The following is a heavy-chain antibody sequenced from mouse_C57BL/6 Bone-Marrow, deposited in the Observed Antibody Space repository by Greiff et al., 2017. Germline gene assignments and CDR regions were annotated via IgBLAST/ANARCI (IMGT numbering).Heavy chain of an antibody. V-gene: IGHV1-80*01. Sequence: VQLQESGAELVKPGASVKISCKASGYAFSSYWMNWVKQRPGKGLEWIGQIYPGDGDTNYNGKFKGKATLTADKSSSTAYMQLSSLTSEDSAVYFCARGGGLRYFDYWGQGTTLTVSS. CDR3: ARGGGLRYFDY. J-gene: IGHJ2*01. CDR2: IYPGDGDT. D-gene: IGHD2-2*01. CDR1: GYAFSSYW.